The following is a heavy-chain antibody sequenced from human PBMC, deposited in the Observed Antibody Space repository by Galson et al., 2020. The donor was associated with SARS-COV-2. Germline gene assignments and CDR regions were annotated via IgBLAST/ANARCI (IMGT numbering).Heavy chain of an antibody. CDR1: GYTLTELS. CDR3: ATGPPIAAADCFDP. V-gene: IGHV1-24*01. CDR2: FDPEDGET. J-gene: IGHJ5*02. D-gene: IGHD6-13*01. Sequence: ASVKVSCKVSGYTLTELSMHWVRQAPGKGLEWMGGFDPEDGETIYAQKFQGRVTMTEDTSTDTAYMELSSLRSEDTAVYYCATGPPIAAADCFDPWGQGTLVTVSS.